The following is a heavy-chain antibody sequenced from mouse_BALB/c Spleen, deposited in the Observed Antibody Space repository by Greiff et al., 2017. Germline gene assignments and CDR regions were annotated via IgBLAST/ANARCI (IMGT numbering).Heavy chain of an antibody. Sequence: DVKLVESGGGLVKPGGSLKLSCAASGFTFSSYAMSWVRQSPEKRLEWVAEISSGGSYTYYPDTVTGRFTISRDNAKNTLYLEMSSLRSEDTAMYYCAREGISSYAMDYWGQGTSVTVSS. CDR3: AREGISSYAMDY. CDR1: GFTFSSYA. J-gene: IGHJ4*01. V-gene: IGHV5-9-4*01. CDR2: ISSGGSYT.